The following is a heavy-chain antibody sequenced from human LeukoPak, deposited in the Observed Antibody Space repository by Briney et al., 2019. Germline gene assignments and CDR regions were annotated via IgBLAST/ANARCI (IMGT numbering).Heavy chain of an antibody. Sequence: GGSLRLSCAASGLTFSGSAMHWVRQASGKGLEWVGRIRSKANSYATAYAASVKGRFTISRDDSKNTAYLQMNSLKTEDTAVYYCTSLTYYYDSSGYLWGQGTLVTVSS. D-gene: IGHD3-22*01. CDR3: TSLTYYYDSSGYL. CDR2: IRSKANSYAT. V-gene: IGHV3-73*01. CDR1: GLTFSGSA. J-gene: IGHJ4*02.